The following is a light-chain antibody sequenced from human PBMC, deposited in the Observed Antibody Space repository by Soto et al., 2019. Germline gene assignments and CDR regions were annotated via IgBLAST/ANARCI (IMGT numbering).Light chain of an antibody. V-gene: IGLV2-14*01. J-gene: IGLJ1*01. CDR2: EVS. CDR3: SSYTSSRDYV. Sequence: ALTQPASVSGSPGQSITISCTGTSSDVGGYNYVSWYQQQSGKAPKLMIHEVSNRPSGVSNRFSGSKSGNTASLTISGLQAEDEADYYCSSYTSSRDYVFGIGTTVTVL. CDR1: SSDVGGYNY.